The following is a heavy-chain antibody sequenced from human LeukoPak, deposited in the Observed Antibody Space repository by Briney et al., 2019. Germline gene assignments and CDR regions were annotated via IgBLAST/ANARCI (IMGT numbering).Heavy chain of an antibody. CDR2: VVPEDGET. CDR1: GYRFTDYI. V-gene: IGHV1-69-2*01. D-gene: IGHD2-8*02. Sequence: GATVKISCKASGYRFTDYILHWVQHAPGKGLEWIGRVVPEDGETIYAEKFQGRLTISADTSTATAYMELTSLTSVGTAVYFCATLGLGGPCTGAACPFVYWGLGARVTVSS. J-gene: IGHJ4*02. CDR3: ATLGLGGPCTGAACPFVY.